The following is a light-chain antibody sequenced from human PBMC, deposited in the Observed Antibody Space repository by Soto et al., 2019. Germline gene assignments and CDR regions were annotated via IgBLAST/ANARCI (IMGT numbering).Light chain of an antibody. CDR2: QTS. CDR1: QYINTR. J-gene: IGKJ1*01. V-gene: IGKV3D-11*01. CDR3: HQRHSWHRT. Sequence: DIVLTQSPATLSSFPGDRVTLSWRVSQYINTRLAWYQHRPGQAPRLLIYQTSIRAAGIPARFSASGTGTDFTLTTSAVQPEDFAVYYCHQRHSWHRTFGQGTKVDIX.